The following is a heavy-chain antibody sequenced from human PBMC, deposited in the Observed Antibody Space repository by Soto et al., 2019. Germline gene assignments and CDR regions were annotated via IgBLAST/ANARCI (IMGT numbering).Heavy chain of an antibody. J-gene: IGHJ6*02. CDR3: ARGSTMVRGVIQYYYYYGMDV. D-gene: IGHD3-10*01. CDR1: GGTFSSYT. Sequence: ASVKVSCKASGGTFSSYTISWVRQAPGQGLEWMGRIIPILGIANYAQKFQGRVTITADKSTSTAYIELSSLRSEDTAVYYCARGSTMVRGVIQYYYYYGMDVWGQGTTVTAP. CDR2: IIPILGIA. V-gene: IGHV1-69*02.